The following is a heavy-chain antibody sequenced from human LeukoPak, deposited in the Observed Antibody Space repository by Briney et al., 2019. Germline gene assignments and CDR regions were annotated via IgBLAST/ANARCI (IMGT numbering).Heavy chain of an antibody. CDR3: AKEPEAILSIAAAGTDY. Sequence: GGSLRLSCAASGFTFSSYAMSWVRQAPGKGLEWVSAISGSGGSTYYADSVKGRFTISRDNSKNTLYLQMNSLRAEDTAVYYCAKEPEAILSIAAAGTDYWGQGTLVTVSS. V-gene: IGHV3-23*01. CDR1: GFTFSSYA. D-gene: IGHD6-13*01. J-gene: IGHJ4*02. CDR2: ISGSGGST.